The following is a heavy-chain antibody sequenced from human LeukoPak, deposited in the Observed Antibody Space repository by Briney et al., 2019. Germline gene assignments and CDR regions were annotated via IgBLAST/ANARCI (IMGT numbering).Heavy chain of an antibody. CDR1: GESLSVYY. V-gene: IGHV4-34*01. J-gene: IGHJ6*03. CDR2: INHSGST. D-gene: IGHD2-8*01. Sequence: PESLSLTCAVHGESLSVYYWSCIRQPPRMGVEWIGEINHSGSTTYNPSLQSRATIPVDASKYQFSLNLRSVTAADQVVYYCAGGGRYCTTSACRMSSYAHRLAEKEKPTGSEFNYYYMDVWGKGTSVTVSS. CDR3: AGGGRYCTTSACRMSSYAHRLAEKEKPTGSEFNYYYMDV.